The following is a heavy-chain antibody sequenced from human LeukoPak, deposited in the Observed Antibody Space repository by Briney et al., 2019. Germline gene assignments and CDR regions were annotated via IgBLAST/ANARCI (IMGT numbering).Heavy chain of an antibody. J-gene: IGHJ4*02. CDR2: IYYSGST. V-gene: IGHV4-30-4*01. CDR1: GGSISSGDYY. CDR3: ARGEIYYNTSGFLKFVY. D-gene: IGHD3-22*01. Sequence: PSETLSLTCTVSGGSISSGDYYWSWIRQPPGKGLEWIGYIYYSGSTYYNPSLKSRVTISVDTSKNQFSLKLSSVTAADTAVYYCARGEIYYNTSGFLKFVYWGQGTLVTVSS.